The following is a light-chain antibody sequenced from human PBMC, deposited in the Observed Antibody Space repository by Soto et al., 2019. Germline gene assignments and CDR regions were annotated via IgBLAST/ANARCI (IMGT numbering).Light chain of an antibody. CDR1: NSDVGSHNF. CDR3: CSLTNGATWV. V-gene: IGLV2-23*01. Sequence: QSALTQPAYVSGSTRQSITISCTGTNSDVGSHNFVSWYQQYPGKAPKLLIYEASKRPSGLSNRFSGSKSVNTASLTISGLQAEDEADYYCCSLTNGATWVFGGGPKLTVL. J-gene: IGLJ3*02. CDR2: EAS.